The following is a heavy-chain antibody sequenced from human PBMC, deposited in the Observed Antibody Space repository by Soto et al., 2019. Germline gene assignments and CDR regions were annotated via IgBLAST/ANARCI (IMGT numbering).Heavy chain of an antibody. D-gene: IGHD3-3*01. CDR2: INPSGGST. Sequence: QVQLVQSGAEVKKPGASVKVSCKASGYTFTSYYMHWVRQAPGQGLEWMGIINPSGGSTSYAQKFQGRVTMTRAPSTRTVYMELSSLRSEDTDVYYCARRHTIFGVVPPNYYYYMDVWGKGTTVTVSS. V-gene: IGHV1-46*03. J-gene: IGHJ6*03. CDR1: GYTFTSYY. CDR3: ARRHTIFGVVPPNYYYYMDV.